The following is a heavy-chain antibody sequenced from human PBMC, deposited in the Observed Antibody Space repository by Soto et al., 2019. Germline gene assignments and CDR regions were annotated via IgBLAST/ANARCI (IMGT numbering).Heavy chain of an antibody. V-gene: IGHV4-31*03. CDR2: ISYGGST. D-gene: IGHD5-18*01. Sequence: QVQLQESGPGLVKPSQTLSLTCTVSGGSINSGGYCWSWIRQHPGKGLDWIGCISYGGSTSYNPSLKSRVTISVDTSKNQFSLKLTSVTVADTTVYYCSRGILVWGQGALITVSS. CDR3: SRGILV. CDR1: GGSINSGGYC. J-gene: IGHJ4*02.